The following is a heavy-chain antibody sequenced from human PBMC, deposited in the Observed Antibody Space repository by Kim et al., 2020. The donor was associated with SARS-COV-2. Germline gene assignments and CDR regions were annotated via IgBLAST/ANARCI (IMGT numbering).Heavy chain of an antibody. J-gene: IGHJ4*02. CDR2: ISRSSSTV. CDR1: GFSFSDYY. V-gene: IGHV3-11*01. Sequence: GGSLRLSCAAAGFSFSDYYIPWIRQAPGRGLEWLSYISRSSSTVYFADSVKGRFTVSRDNAKNSLSLQMNSLRAEDTAFYYCARDGVLARGYYLDSWGQG. CDR3: ARDGVLARGYYLDS. D-gene: IGHD3-10*01.